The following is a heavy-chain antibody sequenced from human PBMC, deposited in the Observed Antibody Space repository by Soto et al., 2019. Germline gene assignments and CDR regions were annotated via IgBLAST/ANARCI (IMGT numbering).Heavy chain of an antibody. V-gene: IGHV1-69*04. D-gene: IGHD3-10*01. CDR2: IIPILGIA. Sequence: SVKVSCKASGGTFSSYTISWVRQAPGQGLEWMGRIIPILGIANYAQKFQGRVTITADKSTSTAYMELSSLRSEDTAVYYCARDGYYYGSGSYYNVIAYAFDIWGQGTMVTVS. CDR1: GGTFSSYT. CDR3: ARDGYYYGSGSYYNVIAYAFDI. J-gene: IGHJ3*02.